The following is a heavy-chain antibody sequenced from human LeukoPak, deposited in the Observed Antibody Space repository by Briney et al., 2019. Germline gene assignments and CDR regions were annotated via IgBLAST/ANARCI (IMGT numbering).Heavy chain of an antibody. CDR3: ARGGLEPSFDY. J-gene: IGHJ4*02. D-gene: IGHD1-14*01. V-gene: IGHV4-59*01. CDR1: GGSLSSFY. CDR2: VHYGGST. Sequence: SETLSLTCTVSGGSLSSFYWSRIRQPPGKGLEWIGYVHYGGSTNYNPSLQSRVTISADTSKNQFSLTLNAVTAADTAVYYCARGGLEPSFDYWGQGTLVTVSS.